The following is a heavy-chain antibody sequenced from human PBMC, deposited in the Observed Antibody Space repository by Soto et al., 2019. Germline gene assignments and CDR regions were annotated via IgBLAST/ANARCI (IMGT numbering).Heavy chain of an antibody. Sequence: ASVKVSCKASGYTFTSYDINWVRQATGQGLEWMGWMNTNSGNTGYSQKFQGRVSMTRSTSISTAYTELSGLTSEDTAVYYCARSPSIVRYFDWFPNNKWFDHWGQGTLVTVYS. CDR1: GYTFTSYD. J-gene: IGHJ5*02. D-gene: IGHD3-9*01. CDR2: MNTNSGNT. CDR3: ARSPSIVRYFDWFPNNKWFDH. V-gene: IGHV1-8*01.